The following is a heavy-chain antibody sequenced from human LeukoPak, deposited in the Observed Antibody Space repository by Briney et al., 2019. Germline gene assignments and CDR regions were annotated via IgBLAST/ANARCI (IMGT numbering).Heavy chain of an antibody. CDR1: GGTFSSYA. J-gene: IGHJ6*02. Sequence: SVKVSCKASGGTFSSYAISWVRQAPGQGLEWMGGIIPIFGTANYAQQFQGRVTIAADESTSTAYMELSSLRSEDTAVYYCARDQDSGSYYSNPHYYYGMDVWGQGTTVTVSS. CDR2: IIPIFGTA. D-gene: IGHD1-26*01. V-gene: IGHV1-69*01. CDR3: ARDQDSGSYYSNPHYYYGMDV.